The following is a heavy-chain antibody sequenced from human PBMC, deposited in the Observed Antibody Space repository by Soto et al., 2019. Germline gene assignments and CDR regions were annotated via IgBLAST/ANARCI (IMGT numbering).Heavy chain of an antibody. V-gene: IGHV4-59*08. J-gene: IGHJ4*02. Sequence: QVQLQESGPGLVKPSETLSLTCTVSGGSVTNHHLSWIRQPPGKGLEWMGYINYSGSTNYNPSLWGRVTMSVDPPNSQFSLKLSSVTAADTAVYYCATYISGGGGRGYWGQGTLVTVSS. CDR3: ATYISGGGGRGY. CDR2: INYSGST. D-gene: IGHD3-22*01. CDR1: GGSVTNHH.